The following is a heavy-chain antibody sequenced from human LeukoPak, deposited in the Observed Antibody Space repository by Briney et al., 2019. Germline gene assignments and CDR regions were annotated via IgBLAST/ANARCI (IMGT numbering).Heavy chain of an antibody. Sequence: SETLSLTCTVSGGSISSYYWSWIRQPPGKGLEWIGYIYYSGTTRYNPSLKSRLTISIDTSKNQFSLKLNSVTAADTAVYFCARGGGFTYGRQPFDCWGQGTLVTVSS. CDR2: IYYSGTT. CDR1: GGSISSYY. J-gene: IGHJ4*02. CDR3: ARGGGFTYGRQPFDC. D-gene: IGHD5-18*01. V-gene: IGHV4-59*01.